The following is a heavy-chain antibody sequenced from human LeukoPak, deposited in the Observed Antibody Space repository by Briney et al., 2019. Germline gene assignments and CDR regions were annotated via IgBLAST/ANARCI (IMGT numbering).Heavy chain of an antibody. D-gene: IGHD2/OR15-2a*01. J-gene: IGHJ5*02. CDR2: ISSVSSIM. CDR3: ARELYNWFDP. V-gene: IGHV3-21*01. Sequence: GGSLRLSCAASGFTFSGYTMNWVRQAPGKGLEWVSCISSVSSIMYYADSLKGRFTISRDNAKNSLYLQMNSLRAVDTAVYYCARELYNWFDPWGQGTLVTVSS. CDR1: GFTFSGYT.